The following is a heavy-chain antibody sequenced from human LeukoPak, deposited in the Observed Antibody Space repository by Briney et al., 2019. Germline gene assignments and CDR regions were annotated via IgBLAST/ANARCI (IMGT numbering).Heavy chain of an antibody. CDR1: ADSLSSGGHY. Sequence: PSETLSLTCTVSADSLSSGGHYWAWIRQFPGKGLEWVSGITGSGDNTYYADSVKGRFTISRDNSKNTLYLQMNSLRVEDTAVYYCAKTGGASAIFPSDCWGQGTLVTVSS. J-gene: IGHJ4*02. D-gene: IGHD3-16*01. CDR2: ITGSGDNT. CDR3: AKTGGASAIFPSDC. V-gene: IGHV3-23*01.